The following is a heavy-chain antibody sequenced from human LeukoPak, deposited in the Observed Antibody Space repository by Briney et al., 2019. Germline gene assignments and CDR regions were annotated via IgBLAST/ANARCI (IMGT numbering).Heavy chain of an antibody. CDR1: GGSISSYY. CDR3: ARGMYSSSWYHHWFDP. D-gene: IGHD6-13*01. J-gene: IGHJ5*02. V-gene: IGHV4-59*01. Sequence: SETLSLTCTVSGGSISSYYWSWIRQPPVKGLEWIRYIYYSGSTNYNPSLKSRVTISVDTSKNQFSLKLSSVTAADTAVYYCARGMYSSSWYHHWFDPWGQGTLVTVSS. CDR2: IYYSGST.